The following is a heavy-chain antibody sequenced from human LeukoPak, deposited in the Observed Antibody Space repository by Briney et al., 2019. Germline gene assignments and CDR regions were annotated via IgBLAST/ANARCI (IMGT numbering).Heavy chain of an antibody. CDR2: ISSSSSYI. CDR3: ARETNYGDYAPDY. Sequence: GGSLRLPCAASGFTFSSYSMNWVRQAPGKGLEWVSSISSSSSYIYYADSVKGRFTISRDNAKNSLYLQMNSLRAEDTAVYYCARETNYGDYAPDYWGQGTLVTVSS. V-gene: IGHV3-21*01. D-gene: IGHD4-17*01. CDR1: GFTFSSYS. J-gene: IGHJ4*02.